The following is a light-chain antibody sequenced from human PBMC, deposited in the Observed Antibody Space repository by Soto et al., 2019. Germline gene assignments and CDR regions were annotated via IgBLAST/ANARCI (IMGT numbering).Light chain of an antibody. V-gene: IGKV3-20*01. CDR2: GAS. CDR3: QQYGSSPKT. Sequence: EIVFRQSPGTMSLSPGERDTLSCWASQSVSRSYLAWYQHKPGQAPRLLIYGASSRATGIPDRFSGSGSGTDFTLTISRLEPEDFAVYYCQQYGSSPKTFGQGTKVEIK. J-gene: IGKJ1*01. CDR1: QSVSRSY.